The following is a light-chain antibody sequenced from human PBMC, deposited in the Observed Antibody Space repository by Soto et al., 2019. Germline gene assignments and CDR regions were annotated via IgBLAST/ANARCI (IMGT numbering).Light chain of an antibody. V-gene: IGLV2-14*01. CDR1: SSDVGGYNY. CDR2: DVS. CDR3: SSYTSSSNRI. Sequence: QSALTQPASVSGSPGQSITISCTGTSSDVGGYNYVSWYQQHPGKAPKLMIYDVSNRPSGVSNRFSGSKSSNTGSLTISGLQAEDVADYYCSSYTSSSNRIFAGGTKLTVL. J-gene: IGLJ2*01.